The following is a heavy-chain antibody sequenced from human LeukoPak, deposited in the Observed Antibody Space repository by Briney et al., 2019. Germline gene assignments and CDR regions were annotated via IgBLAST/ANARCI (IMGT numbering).Heavy chain of an antibody. J-gene: IGHJ6*03. V-gene: IGHV3-48*03. Sequence: GGSLRLSCAASGFTFSSYEMNWVRQAPGKGLEWVSYISSSGSTIYYADSVKGRFTISRDNAKNSLYLQMNSLRAEDTAVYYCARVMEHYDFWSGYSGDYMDVWGKGTTVTVSS. D-gene: IGHD3-3*01. CDR1: GFTFSSYE. CDR2: ISSSGSTI. CDR3: ARVMEHYDFWSGYSGDYMDV.